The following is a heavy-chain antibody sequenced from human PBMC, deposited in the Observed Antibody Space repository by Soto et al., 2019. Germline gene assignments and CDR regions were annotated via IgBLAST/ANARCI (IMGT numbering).Heavy chain of an antibody. Sequence: EVQLLESGGGLVQPGGSLRLSCAASGFTFSSYAMSWVRQAPGKGLEWVSAISGSGGSTYYADSVKGRFTISRDNSKNTLYLQMKSLRAEDTAVYYCAKGDNYDFWSGYYTGSAGYGMDVWGQGTTVTVSS. CDR3: AKGDNYDFWSGYYTGSAGYGMDV. V-gene: IGHV3-23*01. J-gene: IGHJ6*02. CDR2: ISGSGGST. CDR1: GFTFSSYA. D-gene: IGHD3-3*01.